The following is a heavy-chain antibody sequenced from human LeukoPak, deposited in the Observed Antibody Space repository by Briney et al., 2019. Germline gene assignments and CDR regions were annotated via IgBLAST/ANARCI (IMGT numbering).Heavy chain of an antibody. CDR2: TNQIGDII. D-gene: IGHD2-8*01. Sequence: GRSPRLSCAASGFSFSSYEMNWVRQAPGKGLEWVSYTNQIGDIIYYADSVKGRFTISRDNAKNSLYLQMNSLRAEDTAVYHCVREGLGFAHGFDYWGQGALVIVSS. V-gene: IGHV3-48*03. CDR3: VREGLGFAHGFDY. J-gene: IGHJ4*02. CDR1: GFSFSSYE.